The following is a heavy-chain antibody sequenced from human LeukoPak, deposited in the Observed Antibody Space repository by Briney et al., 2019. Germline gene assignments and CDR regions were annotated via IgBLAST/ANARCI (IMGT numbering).Heavy chain of an antibody. J-gene: IGHJ4*02. CDR2: IKQDGSEK. CDR1: GLIFSSSW. Sequence: PGGSLRLSCAASGLIFSSSWMSWVRQAPGKGLEWVANIKQDGSEKYCVDSVKGRFTISRDNAKNSLYLQMNSLRAEDTAVYYCARAGFTFSDYFGSFFDYWGQGTLVTVSS. CDR3: ARAGFTFSDYFGSFFDY. V-gene: IGHV3-7*01. D-gene: IGHD3-10*01.